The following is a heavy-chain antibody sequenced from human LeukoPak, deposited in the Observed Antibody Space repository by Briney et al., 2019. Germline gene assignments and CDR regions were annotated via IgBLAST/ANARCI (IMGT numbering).Heavy chain of an antibody. CDR2: INHSGST. D-gene: IGHD4-17*01. V-gene: IGHV4-34*01. J-gene: IGHJ1*01. Sequence: SETLSLTCAVYGGSFSGYYWSWIRRPPGKGLEWIGEINHSGSTNYNPSLKSRVTISVDTSKNQFSLKLSSVTAADTAVYYCARGRLRSYFQHWGQGTLVTVSS. CDR1: GGSFSGYY. CDR3: ARGRLRSYFQH.